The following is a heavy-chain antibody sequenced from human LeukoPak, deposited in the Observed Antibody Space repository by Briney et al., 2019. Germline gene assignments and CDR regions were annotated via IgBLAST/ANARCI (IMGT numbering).Heavy chain of an antibody. Sequence: PGGSLRLSCAASGFTFSSYGMHWVRQAPGKGLEWVAFIRYDGSNKYYADSVKGRFTISRDNSKNTLYLQMNSLRAEDTAVYYCAKWLSEDRGALGFDPWGQGTLVTVSS. J-gene: IGHJ5*02. D-gene: IGHD5-12*01. CDR1: GFTFSSYG. CDR2: IRYDGSNK. V-gene: IGHV3-30*02. CDR3: AKWLSEDRGALGFDP.